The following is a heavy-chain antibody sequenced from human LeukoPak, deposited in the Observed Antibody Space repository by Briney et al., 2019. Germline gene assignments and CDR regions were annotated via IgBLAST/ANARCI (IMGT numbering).Heavy chain of an antibody. V-gene: IGHV3-30*04. D-gene: IGHD6-19*01. J-gene: IGHJ5*02. CDR2: ISYDGSSK. Sequence: GGSLRLSCAASGFTFSSYAMHWVRQAPGKGLEWVAVISYDGSSKYYADSVKGRFTISRDNSKNTLYLQMNSLRAEDTAVYYCAIDQEAVAGRNWFDPWGQGTLVTVSS. CDR3: AIDQEAVAGRNWFDP. CDR1: GFTFSSYA.